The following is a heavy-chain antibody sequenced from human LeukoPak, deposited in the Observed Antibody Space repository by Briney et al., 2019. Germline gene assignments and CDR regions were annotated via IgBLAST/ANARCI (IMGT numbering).Heavy chain of an antibody. CDR2: IYYSGST. V-gene: IGHV4-61*08. CDR1: GGSISSGDYY. D-gene: IGHD3-16*01. Sequence: PSETLSLTCTVSGGSISSGDYYWSWIRQPPGKGLEWIGYIYYSGSTNYSPSLKSRVTISVDTSKNQFSLKLSSVTAADTAVYYCARGLPGLGEYYFDYWGQGTLVTVSS. CDR3: ARGLPGLGEYYFDY. J-gene: IGHJ4*02.